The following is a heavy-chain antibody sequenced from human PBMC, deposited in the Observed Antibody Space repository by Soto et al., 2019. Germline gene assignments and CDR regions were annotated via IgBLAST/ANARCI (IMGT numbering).Heavy chain of an antibody. D-gene: IGHD3-10*01. CDR2: IYYSGST. V-gene: IGHV4-39*01. CDR3: ARHAYMVRGVIIASGFDY. J-gene: IGHJ4*02. CDR1: GGSISSSSYY. Sequence: ETLSLTCTVSGGSISSSSYYWGWIRQPPGKGLEWIGSIYYSGSTYYNPSLKSRVTISVDTSKNQFSLKLSSVTAADTAVYYCARHAYMVRGVIIASGFDYWGQGTPVTVYS.